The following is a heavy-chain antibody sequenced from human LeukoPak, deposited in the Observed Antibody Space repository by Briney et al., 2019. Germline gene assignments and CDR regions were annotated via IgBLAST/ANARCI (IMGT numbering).Heavy chain of an antibody. Sequence: NPSETLSLTCTVSGGSISSYYWSWLRQPAGKGLEWIGRIYTSGSTNYNPSLKSRVTMSVDTSKTQFSLKLSSVTAADTAVYYCARVISTSSGCYSWYFDYWGQGTLVTVSS. D-gene: IGHD6-19*01. CDR2: IYTSGST. V-gene: IGHV4-4*07. CDR3: ARVISTSSGCYSWYFDY. CDR1: GGSISSYY. J-gene: IGHJ4*02.